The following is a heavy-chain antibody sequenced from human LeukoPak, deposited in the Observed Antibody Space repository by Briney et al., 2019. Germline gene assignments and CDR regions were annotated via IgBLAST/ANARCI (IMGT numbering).Heavy chain of an antibody. Sequence: QTGRSLRLSCAASGFTFDDYAMHWVRQAPGKGLEWVSGISWNSGSIGYADSVKGRFTISRDNAKNSLYLQMNSLRAEDTAVYYCARLHYDVLTGPFDYWGQGTLVTVAS. D-gene: IGHD3-9*01. J-gene: IGHJ4*02. CDR3: ARLHYDVLTGPFDY. CDR1: GFTFDDYA. V-gene: IGHV3-9*01. CDR2: ISWNSGSI.